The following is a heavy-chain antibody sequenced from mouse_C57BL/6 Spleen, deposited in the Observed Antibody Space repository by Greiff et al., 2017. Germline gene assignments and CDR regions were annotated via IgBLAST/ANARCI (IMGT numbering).Heavy chain of an antibody. CDR2: ISSGSSTI. J-gene: IGHJ4*01. V-gene: IGHV5-17*01. CDR3: ARPAYYSKSYYAMDY. Sequence: EVKLVESGGGLVKPGGSLKLSCAASGFTFSDYGMHWVRQAPEKGLEWVAYISSGSSTIYYADTVKGRFTISRDNAKNTLFLQMTSLRSEDTAMYYCARPAYYSKSYYAMDYWGQGTSVTVSS. D-gene: IGHD2-5*01. CDR1: GFTFSDYG.